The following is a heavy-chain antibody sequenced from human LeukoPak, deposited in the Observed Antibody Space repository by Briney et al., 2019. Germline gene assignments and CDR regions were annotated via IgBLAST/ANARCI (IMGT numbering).Heavy chain of an antibody. CDR3: ASKQKGYCTNGVCSDYYYGMDV. V-gene: IGHV4-30-4*01. J-gene: IGHJ6*02. CDR1: GGSISSGDYY. Sequence: SQTLSLTCTVSGGSISSGDYYWSWIRQPPGKGLEWIGYIYYSGSTYYNPSLKSRVTISVDTSKNQLSLKLSSVTAADTAVYYCASKQKGYCTNGVCSDYYYGMDVWGQGTTVTVSS. D-gene: IGHD2-8*01. CDR2: IYYSGST.